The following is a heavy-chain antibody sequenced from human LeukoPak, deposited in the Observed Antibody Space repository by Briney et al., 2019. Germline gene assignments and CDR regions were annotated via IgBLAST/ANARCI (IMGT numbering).Heavy chain of an antibody. CDR2: IIPIFGTA. CDR3: ARDSRGDSSGYYYDAFDI. Sequence: SVKVSCKASGGTFSSYAISWVRQAPEQGLEWMGGIIPIFGTANYAQKFQGRVTITADESTSTAYMELSSLRSEDTAVYYCARDSRGDSSGYYYDAFDIWGQGTMVTVSS. V-gene: IGHV1-69*01. J-gene: IGHJ3*02. CDR1: GGTFSSYA. D-gene: IGHD3-22*01.